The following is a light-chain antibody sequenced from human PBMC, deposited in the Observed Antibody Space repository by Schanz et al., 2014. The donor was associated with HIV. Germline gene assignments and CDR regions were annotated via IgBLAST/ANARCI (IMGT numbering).Light chain of an antibody. V-gene: IGKV3-20*01. CDR2: SAS. CDR1: QTVSSNS. J-gene: IGKJ1*01. Sequence: EIVLTQSPGSLSLSPGGRATLSCRASQTVSSNSLGWYQQKRGQVPRLLIYSASRRANGIPDRFSGSGSGTDFTLTISRLEPEDFAVFYCQQYGSPPRTFDQGTKVEVK. CDR3: QQYGSPPRT.